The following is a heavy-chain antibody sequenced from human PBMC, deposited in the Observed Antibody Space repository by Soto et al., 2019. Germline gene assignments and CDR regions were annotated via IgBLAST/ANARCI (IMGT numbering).Heavy chain of an antibody. Sequence: QVQLVESGGGVVQPGRSLRLSCTASGFTFSNYGMHWVRQAPGKGLKWVAVISYDGSNKYYADSVKGRFTISRDNSKNTLYLQMNSLRAEDPAVYYCARGRDYLGGDVDYWGQGTLVTVSS. CDR2: ISYDGSNK. D-gene: IGHD3-16*01. V-gene: IGHV3-30-3*01. CDR3: ARGRDYLGGDVDY. J-gene: IGHJ4*02. CDR1: GFTFSNYG.